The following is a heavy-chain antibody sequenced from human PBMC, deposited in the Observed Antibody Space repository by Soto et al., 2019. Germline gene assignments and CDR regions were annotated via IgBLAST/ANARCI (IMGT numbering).Heavy chain of an antibody. Sequence: QVQLVQSGAEVKEPGASVKVSCKASGYTFTSYGISWVRQAPGQGLEWMGWISTNNGNTNYPQKFQGTVTMTTDTSTGTANMELRSLRSDDTAVYYCAKDRVGTTATRDFDYWGQGTLVTVSS. J-gene: IGHJ4*02. CDR3: AKDRVGTTATRDFDY. CDR2: ISTNNGNT. V-gene: IGHV1-18*01. D-gene: IGHD1-1*01. CDR1: GYTFTSYG.